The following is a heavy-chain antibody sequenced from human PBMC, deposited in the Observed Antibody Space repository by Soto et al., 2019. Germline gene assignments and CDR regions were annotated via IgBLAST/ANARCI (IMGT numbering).Heavy chain of an antibody. J-gene: IGHJ6*02. D-gene: IGHD3-16*01. V-gene: IGHV5-51*01. Sequence: GESLKISCMGSGFSFTTYWIAWVRQMPGKGLECMGIIYPGDSDTRYSPSFQGQVTISADKSTNTAYLQWSSLKASDTAMYYCPNPSLARGTTGSMDVWGQGTTVTVSS. CDR1: GFSFTTYW. CDR2: IYPGDSDT. CDR3: PNPSLARGTTGSMDV.